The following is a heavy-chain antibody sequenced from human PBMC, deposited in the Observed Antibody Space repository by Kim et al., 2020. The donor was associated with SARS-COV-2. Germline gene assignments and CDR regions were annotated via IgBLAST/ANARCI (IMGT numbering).Heavy chain of an antibody. V-gene: IGHV3-15*01. CDR2: IKSKTDGGTT. Sequence: GGSLRLSCAASGFTFSNAWMSWVRQAPGKGLEWVGRIKSKTDGGTTDYAAPVKGRFTISRDDSKNTLYLQMNSLKTEDTAVYYCTTEGDILTGYYIKGYYYYGMDVWGQGTTVTVSS. J-gene: IGHJ6*02. CDR1: GFTFSNAW. CDR3: TTEGDILTGYYIKGYYYYGMDV. D-gene: IGHD3-9*01.